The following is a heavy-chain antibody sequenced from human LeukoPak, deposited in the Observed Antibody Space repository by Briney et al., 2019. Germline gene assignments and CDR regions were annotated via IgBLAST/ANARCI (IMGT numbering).Heavy chain of an antibody. D-gene: IGHD1-26*01. Sequence: GGSLRLSCAASGFTFSDHYMDWVRQAPGKGQEWVGRARNKANSHTTEYAASVKGRFTISRDDSKNSLYLQMNSLKTEDTAVYYCARGPTGSYSNFDYWGQGTLVTVSS. J-gene: IGHJ4*02. CDR1: GFTFSDHY. CDR2: ARNKANSHTT. V-gene: IGHV3-72*01. CDR3: ARGPTGSYSNFDY.